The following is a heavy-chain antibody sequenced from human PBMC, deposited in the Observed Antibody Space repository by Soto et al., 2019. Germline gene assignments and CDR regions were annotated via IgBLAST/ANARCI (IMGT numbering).Heavy chain of an antibody. CDR1: GYTFSSYA. CDR3: ARDLSDIVVVVAATAAPNAFDI. CDR2: IIPIFGTA. D-gene: IGHD2-15*01. V-gene: IGHV1-69*13. J-gene: IGHJ3*02. Sequence: SVNVSCKASGYTFSSYAMHWVRQAPGQGLEWMGGIIPIFGTANYAQKFQGRVTITADESTSTAYMELSSLRSEDTAVYYCARDLSDIVVVVAATAAPNAFDIWGQGTMVTVSS.